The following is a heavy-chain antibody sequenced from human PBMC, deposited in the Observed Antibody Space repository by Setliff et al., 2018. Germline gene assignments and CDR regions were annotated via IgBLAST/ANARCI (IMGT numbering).Heavy chain of an antibody. CDR3: AAVGTAAGGGWFDP. J-gene: IGHJ5*02. CDR1: GGAISNYY. D-gene: IGHD2-15*01. CDR2: IYSSGST. Sequence: PSETLSLTCTVSGGAISNYYWSWIRQPPGKGLEWIGYIYSSGSTNYNPSLKSRVAISLDTSKSQFSLKLSSATAADTAVYFWAAVGTAAGGGWFDPWGRGTLVTVSS. V-gene: IGHV4-59*01.